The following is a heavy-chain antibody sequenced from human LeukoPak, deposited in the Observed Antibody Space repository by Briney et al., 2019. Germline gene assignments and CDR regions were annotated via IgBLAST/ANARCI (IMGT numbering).Heavy chain of an antibody. Sequence: GGSLRLSCAASGFTFSSYAVSWVRQAPGKGLEWVSSLRGDGETFYTDSVKGRFTLSRDHSRNTVYLQLSNLRVEDTAVYYCAKASWVSSADAVLWGQGTLVTVSS. V-gene: IGHV3-23*01. J-gene: IGHJ4*02. CDR3: AKASWVSSADAVL. CDR2: LRGDGET. D-gene: IGHD3-16*01. CDR1: GFTFSSYA.